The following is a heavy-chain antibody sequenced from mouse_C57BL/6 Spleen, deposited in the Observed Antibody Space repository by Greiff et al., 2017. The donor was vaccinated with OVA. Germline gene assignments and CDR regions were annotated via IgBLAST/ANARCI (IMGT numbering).Heavy chain of an antibody. CDR2: IDPSDSYT. V-gene: IGHV1-50*01. D-gene: IGHD1-3*01. Sequence: QVQLQQPGAELVKPGASVKLSCQASGYTFTSYWMQWVKQKPGQGLEWIGEIDPSDSYTNYNQKFKGKATLTVDTSSSTAYMQLSSLTSEDSAVYYCARGDGSFAYWGQGTLVTVSA. CDR1: GYTFTSYW. J-gene: IGHJ3*01. CDR3: ARGDGSFAY.